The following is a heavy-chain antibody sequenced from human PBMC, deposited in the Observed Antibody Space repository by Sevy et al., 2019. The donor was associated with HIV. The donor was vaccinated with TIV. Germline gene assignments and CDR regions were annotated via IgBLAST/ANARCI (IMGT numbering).Heavy chain of an antibody. CDR1: GFTFSSYW. CDR2: IKLDGSEK. J-gene: IGHJ6*02. V-gene: IGHV3-7*03. Sequence: GGSLRLSCAASGFTFSSYWMNWVRQAPGKGLEWVANIKLDGSEKYYVDSVKGRFTISRDNAKNSPYLQMNSLRAEDTAVYYCARDCSSTSCLWGMDVWGQGTTVTVSS. D-gene: IGHD2-2*01. CDR3: ARDCSSTSCLWGMDV.